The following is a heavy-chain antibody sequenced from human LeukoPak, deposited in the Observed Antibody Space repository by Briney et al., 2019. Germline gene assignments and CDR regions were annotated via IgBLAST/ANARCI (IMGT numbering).Heavy chain of an antibody. Sequence: ASVKVSCKASGYTFTNYAIHWVRQAPGQRLEWMAWINAGNGNTKYSQKFQGRVTVTRDTSASTAYMELSSLKSEDTALYYCARDLRGSYCDSSGYYQTYYGMDVWGQGTTVTVSS. J-gene: IGHJ6*02. CDR1: GYTFTNYA. V-gene: IGHV1-3*01. CDR3: ARDLRGSYCDSSGYYQTYYGMDV. CDR2: INAGNGNT. D-gene: IGHD3-22*01.